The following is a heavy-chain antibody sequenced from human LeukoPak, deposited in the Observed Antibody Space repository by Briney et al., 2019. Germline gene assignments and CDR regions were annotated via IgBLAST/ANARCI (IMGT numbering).Heavy chain of an antibody. CDR2: ISGSGTNT. V-gene: IGHV3-23*01. Sequence: GGSLRLSCAASGFTFSSYAISWVRQAPGKGLEWVSAISGSGTNTYYADSVKGRSTISRDNSKNTLYLQMNSLRAEDTAVYYCAKGPYLYYFDCWGQGTLVTVSS. CDR1: GFTFSSYA. CDR3: AKGPYLYYFDC. J-gene: IGHJ4*02.